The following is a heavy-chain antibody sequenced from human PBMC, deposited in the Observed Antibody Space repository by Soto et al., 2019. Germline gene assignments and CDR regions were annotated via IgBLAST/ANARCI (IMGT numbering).Heavy chain of an antibody. CDR3: ARVTIGPPVIEVATHLFDY. V-gene: IGHV1-69*01. Sequence: QVQLVQSGAEVKKPGSSVKVSCKASGGTFSSYAISWVRQAPGQGLEWMGGIIPIFGTANYAQKFQGRVTITADESTSTAYMELSSLRSEDTAVYYCARVTIGPPVIEVATHLFDYWGQGTLVTVSS. CDR1: GGTFSSYA. CDR2: IIPIFGTA. J-gene: IGHJ4*02. D-gene: IGHD5-12*01.